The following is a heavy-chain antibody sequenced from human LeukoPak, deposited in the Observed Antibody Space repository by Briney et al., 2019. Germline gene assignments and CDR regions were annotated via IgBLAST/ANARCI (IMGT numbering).Heavy chain of an antibody. D-gene: IGHD2-8*01. V-gene: IGHV3-23*01. CDR3: AKDGVLMVYAPAYYFDY. CDR1: GFTFSSYA. CDR2: ISGSGGST. Sequence: GASLRLSCAASGFTFSSYAMSWVRQAPGKGLEWVSAISGSGGSTYYADSVKGRFTISRDNSKNTLYLQMNSLRAEDTAVYYCAKDGVLMVYAPAYYFDYWGQGTLVAVSS. J-gene: IGHJ4*02.